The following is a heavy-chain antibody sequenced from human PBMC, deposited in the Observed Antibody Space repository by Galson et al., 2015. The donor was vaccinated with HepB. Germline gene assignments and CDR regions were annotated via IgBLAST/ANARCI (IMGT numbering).Heavy chain of an antibody. CDR2: INPTDSST. J-gene: IGHJ4*02. CDR3: AREGGSFKYFDY. D-gene: IGHD6-25*01. Sequence: SVKVSCKASEHTFTNYYMHWVRQAPGQGLEWMALINPTDSSTAYAQKFQGRVTVTRDESTSTVYMELSSLRSDDTAVYYCAREGGSFKYFDYWGQGTLVTVSS. V-gene: IGHV1-46*01. CDR1: EHTFTNYY.